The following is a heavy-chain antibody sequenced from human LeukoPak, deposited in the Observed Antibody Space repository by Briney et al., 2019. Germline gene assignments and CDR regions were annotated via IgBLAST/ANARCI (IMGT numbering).Heavy chain of an antibody. CDR2: IYENGGTT. CDR1: GFTFRSHA. J-gene: IGHJ4*02. D-gene: IGHD2-21*01. CDR3: AKDFRIGYSAHFDY. V-gene: IGHV3-23*01. Sequence: GGSLRLSCVGSGFTFRSHAMSWVRQAPEKGLEFVSGIYENGGTTYYADSVKGRFSISRDNSKTTLYLQMDSLRGEDTAVYYCAKDFRIGYSAHFDYWGQGALVTVSS.